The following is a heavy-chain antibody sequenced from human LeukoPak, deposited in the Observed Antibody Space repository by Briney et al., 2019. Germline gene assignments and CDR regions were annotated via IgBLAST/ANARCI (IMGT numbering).Heavy chain of an antibody. Sequence: KTSETPSLTCTVSGGSISSGGYYWSWIRQHPGKGLEWIGYIYYSGSTYYNPSLKSRVTISVDTSKNQFSLKLSSVTAADTAVYYCARAPDRQYSSSWGYGMDVWGQGTTVTVSS. D-gene: IGHD6-13*01. J-gene: IGHJ6*02. CDR2: IYYSGST. V-gene: IGHV4-31*03. CDR1: GGSISSGGYY. CDR3: ARAPDRQYSSSWGYGMDV.